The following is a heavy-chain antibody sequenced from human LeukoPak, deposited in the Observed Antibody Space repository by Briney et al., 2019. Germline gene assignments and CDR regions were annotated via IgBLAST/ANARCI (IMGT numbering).Heavy chain of an antibody. Sequence: GGSLRLSCTASGFTLSTYAMSWLPQAPGKGLEGVSHMNRSCDSTYYADSVKGRFTMSRYNSKSALYLQMNSLRVEGTAVEYCARHITMVGGVIKRPDWFFDLWGRGTLVTVSS. V-gene: IGHV3-23*01. D-gene: IGHD3-10*01. CDR2: MNRSCDST. CDR3: ARHITMVGGVIKRPDWFFDL. J-gene: IGHJ2*01. CDR1: GFTLSTYA.